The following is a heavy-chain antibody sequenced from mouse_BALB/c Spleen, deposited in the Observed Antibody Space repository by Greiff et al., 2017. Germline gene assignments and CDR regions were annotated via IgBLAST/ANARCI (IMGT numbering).Heavy chain of an antibody. CDR1: GFNIKDTY. V-gene: IGHV14-3*02. CDR3: ALYGTYAMDD. J-gene: IGHJ4*01. D-gene: IGHD2-10*02. CDR2: IDPANGNT. Sequence: VQLQQSGAELVKPGASVKLSCTASGFNIKDTYMHWVKQRPEQGLEWIGRIDPANGNTKYDPKFQGKATITADTSSNTAYLQLSSLTSEDTAVYYCALYGTYAMDDWGQGTSVTVSS.